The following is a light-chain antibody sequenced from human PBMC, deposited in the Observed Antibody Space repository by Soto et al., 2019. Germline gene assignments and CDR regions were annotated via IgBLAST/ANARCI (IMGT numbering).Light chain of an antibody. CDR1: QSVSSTY. CDR2: GAS. Sequence: EIVLTQSPGTLSLSPGERATLSCRASQSVSSTYLAWYQRKPGQAPRLLIYGASKRATGIPDTFSGSGSGTDFTLTISRLEPEDFAVYYCQQYGRSPLTFGGGTKVEI. V-gene: IGKV3-20*01. J-gene: IGKJ4*01. CDR3: QQYGRSPLT.